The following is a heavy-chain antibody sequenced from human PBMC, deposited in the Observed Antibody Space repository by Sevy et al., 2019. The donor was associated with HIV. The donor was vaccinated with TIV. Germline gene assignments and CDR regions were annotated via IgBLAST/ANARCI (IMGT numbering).Heavy chain of an antibody. J-gene: IGHJ6*02. V-gene: IGHV1-18*01. CDR3: ATGNKLRVYYYYGMDV. CDR1: GYTFTSYG. CDR2: ISAYNGNT. Sequence: GASVKVSCKASGYTFTSYGISWVRQAPGQGLEWMGWISAYNGNTNYAQKLQGRVTMTTDTSTSTAYMELRSLRSDDTAVYYCATGNKLRVYYYYGMDVWGQGTTVTVSS. D-gene: IGHD2-15*01.